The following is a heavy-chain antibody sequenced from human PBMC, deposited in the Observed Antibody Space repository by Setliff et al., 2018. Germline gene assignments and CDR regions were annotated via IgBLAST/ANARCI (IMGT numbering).Heavy chain of an antibody. D-gene: IGHD3-16*01. CDR3: AAGIKLGIFDS. Sequence: SETLSLTCTFSGGSTGVREYYWGWVRQSPGKGLEWVGSAYAGGGTYYNPSLQSRITISVDTSQNHFSLSLTSMTAADTAVYHCAAGIKLGIFDSWGQGVLVTVSS. V-gene: IGHV4-39*07. CDR1: GGSTGVREYY. J-gene: IGHJ4*02. CDR2: AYAGGGT.